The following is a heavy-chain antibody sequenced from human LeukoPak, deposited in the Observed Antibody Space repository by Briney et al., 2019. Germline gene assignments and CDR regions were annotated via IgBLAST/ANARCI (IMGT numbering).Heavy chain of an antibody. Sequence: PSETLSLTCTVSGYSISSGYYWGWIRQPPGKGLEWIGSIYHSGSTYYNPSLKSRVTISVDTSKNQFSLKLSSVTAADTAVYYCARVLIVVPENWFDPRGQGTLVTVSS. CDR3: ARVLIVVPENWFDP. D-gene: IGHD2-2*01. J-gene: IGHJ5*02. CDR2: IYHSGST. CDR1: GYSISSGYY. V-gene: IGHV4-38-2*02.